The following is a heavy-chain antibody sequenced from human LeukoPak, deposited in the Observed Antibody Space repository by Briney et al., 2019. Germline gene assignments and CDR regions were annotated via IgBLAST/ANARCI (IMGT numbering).Heavy chain of an antibody. CDR3: ARGFVAAAGTRAFDI. V-gene: IGHV4-39*07. D-gene: IGHD6-13*01. CDR1: GVSISSGSNY. Sequence: PSETLSLTCRVSGVSISSGSNYWGWIRQPPGKTLEWIGSIYSSGSTYYNSSLKSRVIILIDTAKNHFSLNLSSVTAADTAVYYCARGFVAAAGTRAFDIWGQGTMVTVSS. CDR2: IYSSGST. J-gene: IGHJ3*02.